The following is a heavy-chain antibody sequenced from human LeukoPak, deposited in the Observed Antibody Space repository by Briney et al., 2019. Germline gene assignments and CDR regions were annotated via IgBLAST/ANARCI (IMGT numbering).Heavy chain of an antibody. CDR2: IESKTYGGTT. CDR3: TTVSTIAVAGRN. Sequence: GGSLRLSCAASGFTFTNAGMSWVRQAPGKGLEWVGRIESKTYGGTTDYGAPVKGRFTISRDDSKNTLPLEMNSLKTEDTAVYYCTTVSTIAVAGRNWGQGTLVTVSS. D-gene: IGHD6-13*01. J-gene: IGHJ4*02. CDR1: GFTFTNAG. V-gene: IGHV3-15*04.